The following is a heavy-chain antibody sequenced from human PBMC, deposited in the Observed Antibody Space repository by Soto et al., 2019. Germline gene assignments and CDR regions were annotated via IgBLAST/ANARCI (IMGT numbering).Heavy chain of an antibody. CDR3: AREPVTGAFDI. CDR1: GDSVSSSSAA. CDR2: TYYRSRWYN. D-gene: IGHD1-1*01. J-gene: IGHJ3*02. V-gene: IGHV6-1*01. Sequence: PSQTLSLTCAISGDSVSSSSAAWSWIRQSPSRGLEWLGRTYYRSRWYNDYALSVESRITINPDTSKNQFSLRLNSVTPEDTAVYYCAREPVTGAFDIWGQGTMVTVSS.